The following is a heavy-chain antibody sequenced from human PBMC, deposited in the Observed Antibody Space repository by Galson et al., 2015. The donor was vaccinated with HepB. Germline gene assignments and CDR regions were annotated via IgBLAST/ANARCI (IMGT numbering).Heavy chain of an antibody. CDR1: GYSFTSYW. D-gene: IGHD1-26*01. V-gene: IGHV5-51*01. Sequence: QSGAEVKKPGESLKISCKGSGYSFTSYWIGWVRQMPGKGLEWMGIIYPGDSDTRYSPSFQGQVTISADKSISTAYLQWSSLKASDTAMYYCARQWIVGAKRWGEDAFDIWGQGTMVTVSS. CDR3: ARQWIVGAKRWGEDAFDI. CDR2: IYPGDSDT. J-gene: IGHJ3*02.